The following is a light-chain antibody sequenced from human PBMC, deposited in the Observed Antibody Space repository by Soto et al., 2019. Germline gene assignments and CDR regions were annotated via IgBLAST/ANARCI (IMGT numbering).Light chain of an antibody. CDR3: SSYTSSSTLGGV. V-gene: IGLV2-14*01. CDR1: SSDVGGYNY. Sequence: QSALIQPPSVSGSPGQSVTISCTGTSSDVGGYNYVSWYQQHPGKAPKLMIYDVSNRPSGVSNRFSGSKSGNTASLTISGLQAEDEADYYCSSYTSSSTLGGVFGTGTKLTVL. J-gene: IGLJ1*01. CDR2: DVS.